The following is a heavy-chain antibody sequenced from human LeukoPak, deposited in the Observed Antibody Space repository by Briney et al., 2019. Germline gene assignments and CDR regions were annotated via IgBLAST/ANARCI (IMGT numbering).Heavy chain of an antibody. CDR1: GFTFDDYA. CDR3: AKDTLSRYCSGGSCPPSYYYYGMDV. Sequence: GGSLRLSCAASGFTFDDYAMHWVRQAPGKGLEWVSGISWNSGSIGCADSVKGRFTISRDNAKNSLYLQMNSLRAEDTALYYCAKDTLSRYCSGGSCPPSYYYYGMDVWGQGTTVTVSS. D-gene: IGHD2-15*01. CDR2: ISWNSGSI. V-gene: IGHV3-9*01. J-gene: IGHJ6*02.